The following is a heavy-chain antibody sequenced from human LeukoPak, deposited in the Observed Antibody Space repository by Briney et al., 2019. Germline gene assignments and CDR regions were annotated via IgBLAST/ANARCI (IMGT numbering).Heavy chain of an antibody. D-gene: IGHD3-10*02. CDR1: GFTFSGSA. V-gene: IGHV3-73*01. CDR3: TSQTMLLFV. J-gene: IGHJ4*02. CDR2: IRSKANSYAT. Sequence: PGGSLRLSCAASGFTFSGSAMHWVRQASGEGLEWVGRIRSKANSYATAYAASVKGRFTISRDDSKNTAYLQMNSLKTEDTAVYYCTSQTMLLFVWGQGTLVTVSS.